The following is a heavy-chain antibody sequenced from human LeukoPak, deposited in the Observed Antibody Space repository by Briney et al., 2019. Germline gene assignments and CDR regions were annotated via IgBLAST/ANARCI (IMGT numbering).Heavy chain of an antibody. J-gene: IGHJ5*02. Sequence: ASVTVSCKASGYTFTSYGISWVRQAPGQGLEWMGWISAYNGNTNYAQKLQGRVTMTTDTSTSTAYMELRSLRSDDTAVYYCARARGYSYGPGSRFDPWGQGTLVTVSS. D-gene: IGHD5-18*01. CDR1: GYTFTSYG. CDR3: ARARGYSYGPGSRFDP. CDR2: ISAYNGNT. V-gene: IGHV1-18*01.